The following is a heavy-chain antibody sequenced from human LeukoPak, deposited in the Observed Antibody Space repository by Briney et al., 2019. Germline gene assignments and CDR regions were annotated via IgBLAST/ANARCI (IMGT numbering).Heavy chain of an antibody. CDR3: ARSGGSRGNWFDP. CDR1: GYTFTSYD. D-gene: IGHD2-15*01. Sequence: ASVKVSCKASGYTFTSYDINWVRQAPGQGLEWMGWINPNSGGTNYAQKFQGRVTMTRDTSISTAYMELSRLRSDDTAVYYCARSGGSRGNWFDPWGQGTLVTVSS. V-gene: IGHV1-2*02. J-gene: IGHJ5*02. CDR2: INPNSGGT.